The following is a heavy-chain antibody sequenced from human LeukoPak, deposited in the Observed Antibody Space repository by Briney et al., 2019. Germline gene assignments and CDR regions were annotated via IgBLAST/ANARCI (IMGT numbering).Heavy chain of an antibody. CDR1: GGTFSSYA. CDR2: IIPIFGTA. D-gene: IGHD5-24*01. CDR3: ASVDGYNSNFDY. V-gene: IGHV1-69*13. J-gene: IGHJ4*02. Sequence: SVKVSCKASGGTFSSYAISWVRQAPGQGLEWMGGIIPIFGTANYAQKFQGRVTITADESMSTAYMELSSLRSEDTAVYYCASVDGYNSNFDYWGQGTLVTVSS.